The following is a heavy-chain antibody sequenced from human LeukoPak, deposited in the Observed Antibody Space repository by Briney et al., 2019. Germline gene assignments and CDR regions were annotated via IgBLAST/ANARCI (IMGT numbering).Heavy chain of an antibody. J-gene: IGHJ1*01. CDR2: INPSGGST. V-gene: IGHV1-46*01. D-gene: IGHD6-19*01. CDR3: ARGRNQWLIPDGYLQE. CDR1: GYTFTSYY. Sequence: ASVKVSCKASGYTFTSYYMHWVRQAPGQGLEWMGIINPSGGSTSYAQKFQGRVTMSTDSSTNTVYLEVRDLRSDDTAIYYCARGRNQWLIPDGYLQEWGQGTLVTVSS.